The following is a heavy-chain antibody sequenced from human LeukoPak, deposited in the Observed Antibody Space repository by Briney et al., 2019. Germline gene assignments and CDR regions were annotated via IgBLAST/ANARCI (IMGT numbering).Heavy chain of an antibody. CDR3: AKILPMNENFDY. J-gene: IGHJ4*02. D-gene: IGHD1-1*01. V-gene: IGHV3-33*06. CDR2: IWYDGSNK. CDR1: GFTFSSYG. Sequence: GGSLRLSCAASGFTFSSYGMHWVRQAPGKGLEWVALIWYDGSNKYYADSVKGRFTISRDNSKNTLYLQMNSLRAEDTAVYYCAKILPMNENFDYWGQGTLVTVSS.